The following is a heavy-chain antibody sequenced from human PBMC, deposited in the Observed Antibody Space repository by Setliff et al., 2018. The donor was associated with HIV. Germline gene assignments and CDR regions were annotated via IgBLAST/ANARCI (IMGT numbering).Heavy chain of an antibody. Sequence: SETLSLTCSVSGGSISHYWSWIRQAPGKGLEWIGYIHFSGTTNYNPSLKSRLTMSVDTSKNQLSLSLNSVTAADTAVYYCARRYRSSWYFDYWGQGILVTVSS. D-gene: IGHD6-13*01. CDR1: GGSISHY. J-gene: IGHJ4*02. CDR3: ARRYRSSWYFDY. V-gene: IGHV4-59*08. CDR2: IHFSGTT.